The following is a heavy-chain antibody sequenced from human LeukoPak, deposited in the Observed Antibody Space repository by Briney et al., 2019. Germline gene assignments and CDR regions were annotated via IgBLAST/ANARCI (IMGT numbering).Heavy chain of an antibody. V-gene: IGHV3-23*01. J-gene: IGHJ4*02. Sequence: PGGSLRLSCAASRFTFSSYAMSWVRQAPGEGLEWVSGISAGGDTTYTADSVRGRFTISRDNSNNTLYLQMNILTAEDTAVYYCAAISYSGTWPVGYWGQGILVTVTA. CDR3: AAISYSGTWPVGY. CDR2: ISAGGDTT. D-gene: IGHD6-25*01. CDR1: RFTFSSYA.